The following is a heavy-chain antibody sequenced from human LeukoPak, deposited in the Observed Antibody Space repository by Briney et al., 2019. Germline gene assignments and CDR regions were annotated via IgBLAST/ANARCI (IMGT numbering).Heavy chain of an antibody. CDR2: ISYDGSNK. CDR3: TTEEWERTY. V-gene: IGHV3-30*12. Sequence: GGSLRLSCAASGFTFSSYGMHWVRQAPGKGLEWVAVISYDGSNKYYADSVKGRFTISRDDSKNTLYLQMNSLKTEDTAVYYCTTEEWERTYWGQGTLVTVSS. J-gene: IGHJ4*02. CDR1: GFTFSSYG. D-gene: IGHD1-26*01.